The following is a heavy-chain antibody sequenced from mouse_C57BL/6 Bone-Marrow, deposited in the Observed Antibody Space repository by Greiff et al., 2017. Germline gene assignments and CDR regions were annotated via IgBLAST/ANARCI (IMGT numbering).Heavy chain of an antibody. CDR1: GFTFSSYA. D-gene: IGHD1-2*01. V-gene: IGHV5-9-1*02. CDR2: ISSGGDYI. CDR3: TRDRLPCSAWFAY. Sequence: EVKLVESGAGLVKPGGSLKLSCAASGFTFSSYAMSWVRQTPEKRLEWVAYISSGGDYIYYADTVKGRFTFSRDNARNTLYLQMSSLKSEDPAMYYGTRDRLPCSAWFAYWGQGTLVTVTA. J-gene: IGHJ3*01.